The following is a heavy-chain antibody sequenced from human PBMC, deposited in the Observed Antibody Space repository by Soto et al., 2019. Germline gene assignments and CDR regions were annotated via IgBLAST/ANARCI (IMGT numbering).Heavy chain of an antibody. J-gene: IGHJ3*02. CDR3: ARSGTEYPTAFGAFDI. CDR2: IYSGGST. V-gene: IGHV3-53*01. CDR1: GFTVSSNY. Sequence: GGSLRLACAASGFTVSSNYMSWVRQAPGKGLEWVSVIYSGGSTYYADSVKGRFTISRDNSKSTLYRQMNSLRAEDTAVYYCARSGTEYPTAFGAFDIWGQGTMVTVSS. D-gene: IGHD3-16*01.